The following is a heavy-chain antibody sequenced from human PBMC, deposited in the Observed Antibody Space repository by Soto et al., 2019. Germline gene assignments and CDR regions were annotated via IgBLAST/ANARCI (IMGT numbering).Heavy chain of an antibody. V-gene: IGHV1-46*01. Sequence: ASVKVSCKASGYTFTSYHMHWVRQAPGQGLEWMGIINPSGGSTSYAQKFQGRVTMTRDTSTSTVYMELSSLRSEDTAVYYCAGGGFYYCRGDSGAHGMDVWGQGIMVTVSS. J-gene: IGHJ6*02. CDR3: AGGGFYYCRGDSGAHGMDV. D-gene: IGHD2-15*01. CDR1: GYTFTSYH. CDR2: INPSGGST.